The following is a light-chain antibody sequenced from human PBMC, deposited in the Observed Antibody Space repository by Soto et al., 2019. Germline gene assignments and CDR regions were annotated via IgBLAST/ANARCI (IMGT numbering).Light chain of an antibody. J-gene: IGLJ3*02. CDR1: SSDVGNYNF. Sequence: QSALTQPASVSGSPGQSITISCTGTSSDVGNYNFVSWFQHHPGNAPKLMIYEVSSRPSGVSNRFSGSKSGNTATLTISGLQAEDEADYYCSSYTTRSTLVFGGGTKLTVL. CDR3: SSYTTRSTLV. CDR2: EVS. V-gene: IGLV2-14*01.